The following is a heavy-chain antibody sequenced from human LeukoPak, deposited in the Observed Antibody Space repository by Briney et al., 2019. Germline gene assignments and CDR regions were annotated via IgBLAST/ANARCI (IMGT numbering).Heavy chain of an antibody. CDR3: TTVRPGTSGYSY. D-gene: IGHD3-22*01. V-gene: IGHV3-15*01. Sequence: GGSLRLSCAASGFTFSSAWMTWVRQAPGKGLEWVGRVRSKADGGTTDYAAPAKGRFTISRDDSKDTVLLQMNSLKTEDTAVYYCTTVRPGTSGYSYWGQGTLVTVSS. CDR1: GFTFSSAW. CDR2: VRSKADGGTT. J-gene: IGHJ4*02.